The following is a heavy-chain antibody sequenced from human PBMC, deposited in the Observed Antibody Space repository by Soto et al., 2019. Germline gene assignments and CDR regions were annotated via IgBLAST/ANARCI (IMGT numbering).Heavy chain of an antibody. CDR2: ISGSGGST. Sequence: GGSLRLSCAASGFTFSSYAMSWVRQAPGKGLEWVSAISGSGGSTYYADSVKGRFTISRDNSKNTLYLQMNSLRAEDTAVYYCAKGVDRRGYSYGDYWGQGTLVTVSS. J-gene: IGHJ4*02. V-gene: IGHV3-23*01. D-gene: IGHD5-18*01. CDR3: AKGVDRRGYSYGDY. CDR1: GFTFSSYA.